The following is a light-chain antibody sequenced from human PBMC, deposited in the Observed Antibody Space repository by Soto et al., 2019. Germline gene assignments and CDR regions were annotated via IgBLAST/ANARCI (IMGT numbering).Light chain of an antibody. CDR2: VAS. V-gene: IGKV3-20*01. CDR3: QQYGTSPWT. CDR1: QNIDNSF. J-gene: IGKJ1*01. Sequence: EIVLTQSPGTLSLSPGERATLSCRASQNIDNSFLAWYQQKPGQAPRFLIYVASTRATGIPARFSAGGSGTDFTLSISSVEPEDFAVYYCQQYGTSPWTFGQGTKVDIK.